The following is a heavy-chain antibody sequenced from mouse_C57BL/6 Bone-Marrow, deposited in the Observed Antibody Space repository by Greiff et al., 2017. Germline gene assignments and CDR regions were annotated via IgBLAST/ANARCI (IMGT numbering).Heavy chain of an antibody. CDR3: ARRRYDTFAY. CDR2: INPYNGGT. V-gene: IGHV1-19*01. J-gene: IGHJ3*01. Sequence: EVQLQQSGPVLVKPGASVKMSCKASGYTFTDYYMNWVKQSHGKSLEWIGVINPYNGGTSYNQKFKGKATLTVDKSSSTAYMELDRLASENSAVYYCARRRYDTFAYWGQGTLVTVSA. CDR1: GYTFTDYY. D-gene: IGHD2-3*01.